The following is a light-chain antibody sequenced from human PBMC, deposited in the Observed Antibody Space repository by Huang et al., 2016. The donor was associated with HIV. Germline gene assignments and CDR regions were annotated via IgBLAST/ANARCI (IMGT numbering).Light chain of an antibody. CDR3: LQDFNYPRT. V-gene: IGKV1-6*01. CDR2: AAS. J-gene: IGKJ1*01. CDR1: QGISND. Sequence: AIQMTQSPSSLSASLGDRITITCRASQGISNDLGWYQHTPGKAPKRLIYAASELQVGVPLRFRGSGSGTDFTLIITSLQPEDVGTYYCLQDFNYPRTFGQGTTVNI.